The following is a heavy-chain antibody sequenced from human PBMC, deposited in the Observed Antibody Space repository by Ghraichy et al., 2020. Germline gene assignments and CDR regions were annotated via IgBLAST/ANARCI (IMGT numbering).Heavy chain of an antibody. CDR2: IKSDGSST. J-gene: IGHJ4*02. CDR1: GFTLSNYW. V-gene: IGHV3-74*01. Sequence: LSLTCTASGFTLSNYWMHWVRQAPGKGLVWVSRIKSDGSSTTYADSVKGRFTISRDNARNTLYLQMNSLRAEDTGVYYCAREYCSGGRCFFGTGGSHFDYWGQGTLVTVSS. D-gene: IGHD2-15*01. CDR3: AREYCSGGRCFFGTGGSHFDY.